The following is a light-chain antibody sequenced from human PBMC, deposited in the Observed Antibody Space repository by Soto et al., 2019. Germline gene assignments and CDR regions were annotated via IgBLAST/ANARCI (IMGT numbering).Light chain of an antibody. CDR3: QQYNNWPLT. CDR2: GAS. V-gene: IGKV3-15*01. Sequence: EMVMTQSPATLSVSPGERATLSCRASQSVSSNLAWYQQKPGQAPRLLIYGASTRATGIPARFSGSRSGTEFTLTISSLQSEDVAVYYCQQYNNWPLTFGGGNKVEIK. CDR1: QSVSSN. J-gene: IGKJ4*01.